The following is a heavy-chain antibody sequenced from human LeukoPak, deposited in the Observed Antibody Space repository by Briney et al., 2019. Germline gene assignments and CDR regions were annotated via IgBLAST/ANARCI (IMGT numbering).Heavy chain of an antibody. CDR2: IRQDGSQK. CDR3: ARDRGQAFESIVSTIPNWFDP. J-gene: IGHJ5*02. D-gene: IGHD5/OR15-5a*01. Sequence: GGSLRLSCAASGFTFSSYWMSWVRQAPGKGLEWVVTIRQDGSQKYYVDSVKGRFTISRDNAKNSLYLQMNSLRAEDTAVYYCARDRGQAFESIVSTIPNWFDPWGQGTLVTVSS. V-gene: IGHV3-7*01. CDR1: GFTFSSYW.